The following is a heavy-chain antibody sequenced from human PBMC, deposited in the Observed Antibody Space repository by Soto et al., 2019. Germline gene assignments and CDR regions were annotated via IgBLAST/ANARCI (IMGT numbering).Heavy chain of an antibody. J-gene: IGHJ4*02. CDR2: ISGSGGSI. CDR1: GLTFSSHA. Sequence: GGSLRLSCAASGLTFSSHAMNWVRQAPGKGLEWVSGISGSGGSIHYADSVKGRFTISRDNPKDTLYLQMNSLRAEDTAVYYCSRPAGAYDYSHFDYWGQGALVTVSS. CDR3: SRPAGAYDYSHFDY. D-gene: IGHD5-12*01. V-gene: IGHV3-23*01.